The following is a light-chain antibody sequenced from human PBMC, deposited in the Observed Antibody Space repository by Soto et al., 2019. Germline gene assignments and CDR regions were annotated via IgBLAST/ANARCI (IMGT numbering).Light chain of an antibody. J-gene: IGLJ1*01. CDR2: EVS. V-gene: IGLV2-14*01. CDR3: SSYTSSSTPPYV. CDR1: SSDVGGYNY. Sequence: QSVITQPASVSGSPGQPITISCTGTSSDVGGYNYVSWYQQHPGKAPKLMIYEVSNRPSGVSNRFSGSKSGNTASLTISGLQAEDEADYYCSSYTSSSTPPYVFGTGTKVTAL.